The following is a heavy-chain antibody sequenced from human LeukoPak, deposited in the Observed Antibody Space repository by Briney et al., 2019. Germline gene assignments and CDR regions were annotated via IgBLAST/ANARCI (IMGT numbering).Heavy chain of an antibody. Sequence: SETLSLTCAVYGGSFSGYYWSWIRQPPGKGLEWIGEINHSGSTNYNPSLKSRVTISVDTSKNQFSLKLSSVTAADTAVYYCARLYGSGSYYNRPGVSFRGMDVWGQGTTVTVSS. CDR3: ARLYGSGSYYNRPGVSFRGMDV. CDR2: INHSGST. CDR1: GGSFSGYY. J-gene: IGHJ6*02. D-gene: IGHD3-10*01. V-gene: IGHV4-34*01.